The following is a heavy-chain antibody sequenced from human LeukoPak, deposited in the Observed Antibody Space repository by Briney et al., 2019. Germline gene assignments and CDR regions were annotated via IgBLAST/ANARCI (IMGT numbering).Heavy chain of an antibody. CDR2: IYYSGST. D-gene: IGHD4-23*01. CDR3: ARQVGYGGAFDI. CDR1: GGSISSGGYY. Sequence: SQTLSLTCTVSGGSISSGGYYWSWLRQHPGKGLEWIGYIYYSGSTYYNPSLKSRVTISVDTSKNQFSLKLSSVTAADTAVYYCARQVGYGGAFDIWGQGTMVTVSS. V-gene: IGHV4-31*03. J-gene: IGHJ3*02.